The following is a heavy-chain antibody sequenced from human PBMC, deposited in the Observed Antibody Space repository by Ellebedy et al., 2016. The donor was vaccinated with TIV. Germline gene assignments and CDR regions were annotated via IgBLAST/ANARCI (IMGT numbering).Heavy chain of an antibody. CDR2: FNYGGST. CDR1: GGSISSRSYY. V-gene: IGHV4-39*01. Sequence: SETLSLXCTVSGGSISSRSYYWGWIRQPPGKGLQWIGRFNYGGSTYYNPSLKSRVTISVDTSKNQFSLKLSSVTAADTAVYYCARHLGGGRAYNYGHDYWGQGTLVTVSS. D-gene: IGHD5-18*01. CDR3: ARHLGGGRAYNYGHDY. J-gene: IGHJ4*02.